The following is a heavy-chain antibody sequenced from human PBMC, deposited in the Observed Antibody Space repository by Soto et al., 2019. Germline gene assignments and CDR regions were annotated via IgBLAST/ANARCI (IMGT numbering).Heavy chain of an antibody. V-gene: IGHV3-23*01. CDR3: AKDGSPCGGGGNCFYYFDY. CDR1: GFTFSSYA. Sequence: EVQLLESGGGLVQPGGSLRLSCTASGFTFSSYAMTWVRQAPGGGLEWVSSIRGSGSDTYYADSVEGRFTISRDNSRNTLYLQMDSLRAEDTAVYYCAKDGSPCGGGGNCFYYFDYWGQGTLVTVSS. D-gene: IGHD2-21*01. J-gene: IGHJ4*02. CDR2: IRGSGSDT.